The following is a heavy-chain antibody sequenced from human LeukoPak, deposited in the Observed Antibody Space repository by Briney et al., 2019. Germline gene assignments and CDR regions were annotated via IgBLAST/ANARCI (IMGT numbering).Heavy chain of an antibody. J-gene: IGHJ4*02. V-gene: IGHV4-4*07. Sequence: SETLSLTCIVSGDSISSYYWSWIRQPAGKGLEWIGRIYTYGRTSSNPSLKSRVTMSVDTSKNQFSLKLSSVTAADTAVYYCARHVYCGGDCYSEPDYWGQGTLVTVSS. D-gene: IGHD2-21*01. CDR3: ARHVYCGGDCYSEPDY. CDR2: IYTYGRT. CDR1: GDSISSYY.